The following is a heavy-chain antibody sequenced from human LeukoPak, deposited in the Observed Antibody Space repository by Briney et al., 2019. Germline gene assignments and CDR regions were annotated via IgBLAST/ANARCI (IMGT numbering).Heavy chain of an antibody. CDR1: GFTFSNAW. J-gene: IGHJ4*02. CDR3: ARKLESRRDGYKG. CDR2: ISSSSSTI. V-gene: IGHV3-48*01. Sequence: GGSLRLSCAASGFTFSNAWMSWVRQAPGKGLEWVSYISSSSSTIYYADSVKGRFTISRDNAKNSLYLQMNGLRAEDTAVYYCARKLESRRDGYKGWGQGTLVTVSS. D-gene: IGHD5-24*01.